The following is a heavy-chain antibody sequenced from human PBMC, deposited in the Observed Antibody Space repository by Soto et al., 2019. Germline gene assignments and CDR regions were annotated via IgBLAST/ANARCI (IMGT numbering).Heavy chain of an antibody. Sequence: SETLSLTCAVYGGSFSGYYWSWIRQPPGKGLEWIGEINHSGSTNYNPSLKSRVTISVDTSKNQFSLKLSSVTAADTAVYYCGSTYNVFGSGYYRAFDNGGQGPLLTVSS. CDR3: GSTYNVFGSGYYRAFDN. D-gene: IGHD3-3*01. J-gene: IGHJ4*02. V-gene: IGHV4-34*01. CDR2: INHSGST. CDR1: GGSFSGYY.